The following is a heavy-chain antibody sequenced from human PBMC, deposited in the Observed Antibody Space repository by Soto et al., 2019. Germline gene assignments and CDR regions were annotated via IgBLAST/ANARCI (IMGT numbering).Heavy chain of an antibody. CDR3: ARDPRTYYDYSTKPN. CDR2: ISSSGSTI. J-gene: IGHJ4*02. V-gene: IGHV3-11*01. D-gene: IGHD3-16*01. Sequence: PGGSLRLSCAASGFTFSDYYMSWIRQAPGKGLEWVSYISSSGSTIYYADSVKGRFTISRDNAKNSLYLQMNSLRAEDTAVYYCARDPRTYYDYSTKPNWGQGTLVTVSS. CDR1: GFTFSDYY.